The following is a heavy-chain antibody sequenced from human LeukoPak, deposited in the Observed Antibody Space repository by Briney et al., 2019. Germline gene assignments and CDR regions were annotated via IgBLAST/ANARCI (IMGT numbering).Heavy chain of an antibody. CDR3: ARTMVTAISKRPAVLDY. V-gene: IGHV4-39*07. Sequence: RTSETLSLTCTVSGGSISSNSHYWGWIRQPPGKGLEWIGNIYYSGSTYYNPSLKSRIIISVDTSKNQFSLKLSSVTAADTAVYYCARTMVTAISKRPAVLDYWGQGTLVTVSS. D-gene: IGHD2-21*02. CDR2: IYYSGST. J-gene: IGHJ4*02. CDR1: GGSISSNSHY.